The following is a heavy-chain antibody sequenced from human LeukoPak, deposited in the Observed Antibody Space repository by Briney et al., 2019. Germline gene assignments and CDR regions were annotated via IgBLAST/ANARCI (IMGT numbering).Heavy chain of an antibody. V-gene: IGHV3-23*01. J-gene: IGHJ4*02. CDR3: AKVSGYYFDSGGYYYFDY. D-gene: IGHD3-22*01. CDR1: GFTFSSYA. CDR2: LSGSGGNT. Sequence: PGGSLRLSCAASGFTFSSYAMGWVRQAPGKGLEWVSGLSGSGGNTYYADSVKGRFTISRDNSKNTLSLQMNSLRAEDTAVYYGAKVSGYYFDSGGYYYFDYWGQGTLVTVSS.